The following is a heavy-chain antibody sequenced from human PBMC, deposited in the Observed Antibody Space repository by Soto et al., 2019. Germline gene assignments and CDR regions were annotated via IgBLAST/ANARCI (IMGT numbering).Heavy chain of an antibody. J-gene: IGHJ4*02. CDR1: GGTFSSFINYP. D-gene: IGHD3-3*01. V-gene: IGHV1-69*06. Sequence: GASVKVSCKSSGGTFSSFINYPINWVRQAPGQGLEWMGGIVPNVGTVNYAQKFRGKVTNTADKSTGTAYMELSSLRTEDTALYYRARRDTSGFLRYFDNWGQGTQVTVSS. CDR3: ARRDTSGFLRYFDN. CDR2: IVPNVGTV.